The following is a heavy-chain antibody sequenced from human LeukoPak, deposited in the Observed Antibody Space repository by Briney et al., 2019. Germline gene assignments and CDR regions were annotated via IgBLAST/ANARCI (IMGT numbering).Heavy chain of an antibody. CDR2: ISISGDTT. Sequence: GGSLRLSCGASGFTFSSHAMTWVRQAPGKGLEWVSAISISGDTTYYADAVKGRFTISRDNSKNTVYLQMNSLRAEDTAVYYCANEIRPNDYWGQGTLVTVSS. CDR1: GFTFSSHA. D-gene: IGHD4-17*01. CDR3: ANEIRPNDY. J-gene: IGHJ4*02. V-gene: IGHV3-23*01.